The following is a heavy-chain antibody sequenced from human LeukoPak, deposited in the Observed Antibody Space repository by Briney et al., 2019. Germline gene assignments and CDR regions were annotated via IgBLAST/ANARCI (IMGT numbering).Heavy chain of an antibody. D-gene: IGHD3-10*01. Sequence: GGSLRLSCAASGFTFSSYSMNWFRQAPEKGLEWISYISSASNTIYYADSVKGRFTISRDNAKNSVYLQMNSLRAEDTAMYYCARDGWFRDYNWFDPWGQGTLVTVSS. CDR1: GFTFSSYS. CDR2: ISSASNTI. CDR3: ARDGWFRDYNWFDP. V-gene: IGHV3-48*01. J-gene: IGHJ5*02.